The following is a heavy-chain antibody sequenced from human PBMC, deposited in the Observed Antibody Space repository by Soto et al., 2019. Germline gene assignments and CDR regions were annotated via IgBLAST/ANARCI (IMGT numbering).Heavy chain of an antibody. D-gene: IGHD1-1*01. J-gene: IGHJ4*02. Sequence: QVQLQQWGAGLVKPSETLSLSCAVYGQSFSGHSWAWIRQPPGKGLEWIGEINESGSTYYNPSLKSRVTISTDTVKNQFSLKLRSVSAADTAAYFCARGSGIVALPGELEDVNYDYWGQGTLVNVSS. CDR1: GQSFSGHS. V-gene: IGHV4-34*01. CDR3: ARGSGIVALPGELEDVNYDY. CDR2: INESGST.